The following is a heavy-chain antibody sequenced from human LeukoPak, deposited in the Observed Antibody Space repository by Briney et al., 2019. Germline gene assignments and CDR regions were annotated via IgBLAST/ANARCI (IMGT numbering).Heavy chain of an antibody. Sequence: GGSLRLSCAVSGFTFSSYAMSWVRQAPGKGLEWVSTISGSDGSTYYADSVKGRFTISRDNSKNTLYLQMNSLRVEDTAIYYCAKGRGYCTGGSCYSDYWGQGTLVTVPS. D-gene: IGHD2-15*01. J-gene: IGHJ4*02. V-gene: IGHV3-23*01. CDR1: GFTFSSYA. CDR3: AKGRGYCTGGSCYSDY. CDR2: ISGSDGST.